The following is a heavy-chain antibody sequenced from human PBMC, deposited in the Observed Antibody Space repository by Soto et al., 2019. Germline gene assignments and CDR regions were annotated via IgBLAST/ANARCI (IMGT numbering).Heavy chain of an antibody. CDR2: VNNAGTNT. J-gene: IGHJ4*02. D-gene: IGHD5-12*01. Sequence: GGSLRLSCVASGFTFSDYGMSWVRQAPGKGPDWVSTVNNAGTNTHYADSVKGRFTISRDNSKTTLYLQMNNLRVDDTAIYYSARDTGGSDEMFDYWSQGTQVTVSS. V-gene: IGHV3-23*01. CDR1: GFTFSDYG. CDR3: ARDTGGSDEMFDY.